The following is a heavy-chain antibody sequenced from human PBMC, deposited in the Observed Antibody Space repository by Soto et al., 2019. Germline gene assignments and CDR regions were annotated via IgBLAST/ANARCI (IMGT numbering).Heavy chain of an antibody. CDR2: ISSDGTNK. Sequence: GGSLRLSCVASGFTFGISALHWVRQAPGNGLEWVAVISSDGTNKYYADSVKGRFTISRDNAKNTLFLEINSLRDEDTALYCCAKGLREQLVNIHYYYGMDVWGPGTTVTVSS. CDR1: GFTFGISA. D-gene: IGHD6-13*01. CDR3: AKGLREQLVNIHYYYGMDV. J-gene: IGHJ6*02. V-gene: IGHV3-30*18.